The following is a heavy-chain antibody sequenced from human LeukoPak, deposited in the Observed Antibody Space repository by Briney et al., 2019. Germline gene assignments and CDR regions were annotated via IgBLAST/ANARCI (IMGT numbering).Heavy chain of an antibody. CDR1: GVSISSYY. J-gene: IGHJ4*02. D-gene: IGHD6-13*01. CDR3: ARDQKSSWYSFDY. CDR2: IYHSGST. V-gene: IGHV4-59*01. Sequence: PSETLSLTCTVSGVSISSYYWSWIRQPPGKGLEWIGYIYHSGSTYYNPSLKSRVTISVDRSKNQFSLKLSSVTAAGTAVYYCARDQKSSWYSFDYWGQGTLVTVSS.